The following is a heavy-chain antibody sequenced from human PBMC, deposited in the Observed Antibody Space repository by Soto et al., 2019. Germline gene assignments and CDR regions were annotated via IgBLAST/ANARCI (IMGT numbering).Heavy chain of an antibody. CDR3: ASVTYYDSSGLPHGTFDY. CDR1: GGSISSSSYY. J-gene: IGHJ4*02. CDR2: IYYSGST. D-gene: IGHD3-22*01. Sequence: QLQLQESGPGLVKPSETLSLTCTVSGGSISSSSYYWGWIRQPPGKGLEWIGSIYYSGSTYYNPSLMSRVTISVDTSKNQFSLKLSSVTDADTAVYYCASVTYYDSSGLPHGTFDYWGQGTLVTVSS. V-gene: IGHV4-39*01.